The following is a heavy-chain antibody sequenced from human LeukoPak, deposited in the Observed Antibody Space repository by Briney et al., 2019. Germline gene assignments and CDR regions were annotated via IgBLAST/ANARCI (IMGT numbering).Heavy chain of an antibody. CDR1: GFTFSGFW. CDR2: INSDGSEG. Sequence: AGSLTLSCAVSGFTFSGFWMSWSRQAPGKGLEWVASINSDGSEGYYADVVKGRFTISRDNAKNSLYLQINSLRAEDTAVYYCARSSYSSSSSVWGQGTMVTVSS. V-gene: IGHV3-7*03. CDR3: ARSSYSSSSSV. D-gene: IGHD6-6*01. J-gene: IGHJ3*01.